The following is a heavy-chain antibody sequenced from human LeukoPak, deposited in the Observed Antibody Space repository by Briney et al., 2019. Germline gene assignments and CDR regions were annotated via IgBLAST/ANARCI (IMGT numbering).Heavy chain of an antibody. CDR2: IWSDGTEK. Sequence: GGSLRLSCAASGFTYSHYGMHWVRQAPRKGLEWVAVIWSDGTEKYYADAVKGRFTISRDNSRNTLYLQMNSLRGEDTAVYYCAKDAQRGFDYSNSLEYWGQGTLVTVSS. CDR3: AKDAQRGFDYSNSLEY. V-gene: IGHV3-33*06. D-gene: IGHD4-11*01. J-gene: IGHJ4*02. CDR1: GFTYSHYG.